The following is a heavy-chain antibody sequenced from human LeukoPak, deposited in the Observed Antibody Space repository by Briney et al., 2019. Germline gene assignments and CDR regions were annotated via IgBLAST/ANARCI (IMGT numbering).Heavy chain of an antibody. CDR2: IYYSGRT. Sequence: SQTLSLTCTVSGGSIGSGGYYWSWHRQHPGTGLEWVGYIYYSGRTYYNPSLNSRVTISVDTSKIQFSLKLSSVTAAVTAVYYCARGGCSSTSCYPRFNWFDPWGQGTLVTVSS. D-gene: IGHD2-2*01. CDR1: GGSIGSGGYY. J-gene: IGHJ5*02. V-gene: IGHV4-31*03. CDR3: ARGGCSSTSCYPRFNWFDP.